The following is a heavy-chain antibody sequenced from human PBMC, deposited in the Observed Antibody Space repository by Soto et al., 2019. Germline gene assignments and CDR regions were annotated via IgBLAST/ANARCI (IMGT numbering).Heavy chain of an antibody. CDR2: ISSSSSYI. V-gene: IGHV3-21*01. J-gene: IGHJ5*02. D-gene: IGHD2-15*01. CDR1: GFTFSSYS. Sequence: GGSLRLSCAASGFTFSSYSMNWVRQAPGKGLEWVSSISSSSSYIYYADSVKGRFTISRDNAKNSLYLQMNSLRAEDTAVYYCARASRIVVWWFDPWGQGTLVTVSS. CDR3: ARASRIVVWWFDP.